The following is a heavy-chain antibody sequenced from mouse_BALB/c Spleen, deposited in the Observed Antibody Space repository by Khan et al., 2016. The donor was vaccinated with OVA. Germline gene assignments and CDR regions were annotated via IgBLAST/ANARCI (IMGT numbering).Heavy chain of an antibody. D-gene: IGHD2-12*01. J-gene: IGHJ3*01. CDR2: INPSNGYT. V-gene: IGHV1-4*01. CDR3: ARKGAYYSYDGWFAF. Sequence: VQLQESGSELARPGASVKLSCKASGYTFNSYTMHWVKQRPGQGLEWIGYINPSNGYTNYTQKFKDKATLNADTSSSTAYLQLSSLTSEDSAVYYCARKGAYYSYDGWFAFWGQGTLVTVSA. CDR1: GYTFNSYT.